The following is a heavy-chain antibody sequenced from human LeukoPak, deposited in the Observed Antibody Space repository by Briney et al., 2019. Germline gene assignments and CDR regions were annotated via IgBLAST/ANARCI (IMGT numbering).Heavy chain of an antibody. Sequence: ASLRVSSKDSGYTFTTYGITWVRQTPGQGLEWMGWINTNSGDTKYARTFQGRVTMTRDTSISTAYVELNRLRSDDSAVYFCARDSGYYYVSSGELDSWGQGTLVTVSS. J-gene: IGHJ4*02. V-gene: IGHV1-2*02. CDR1: GYTFTTYG. D-gene: IGHD3-22*01. CDR2: INTNSGDT. CDR3: ARDSGYYYVSSGELDS.